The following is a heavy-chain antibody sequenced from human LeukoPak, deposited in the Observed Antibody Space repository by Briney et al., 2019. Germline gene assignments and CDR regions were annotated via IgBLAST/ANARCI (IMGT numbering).Heavy chain of an antibody. D-gene: IGHD3-22*01. CDR1: GGSISSYY. Sequence: PSETLSLTCTVSGGSISSYYWSWIRQPPGKGLEWIGYIYYSGSTNYNPSLKSRVAISVDTSKNQFSLKLSSVTAADTAVYYCASRYYYDSSGYGAFDIWGQGTMVTVSS. CDR2: IYYSGST. CDR3: ASRYYYDSSGYGAFDI. V-gene: IGHV4-59*08. J-gene: IGHJ3*02.